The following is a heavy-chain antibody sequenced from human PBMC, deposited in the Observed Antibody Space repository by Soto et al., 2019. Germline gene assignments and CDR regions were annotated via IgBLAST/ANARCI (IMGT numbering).Heavy chain of an antibody. CDR3: ARDPGYSYGYEGYYYYYGMDV. D-gene: IGHD5-18*01. CDR2: INHSGST. CDR1: GGSFSGYY. Sequence: LSLTCSVYGGSFSGYYWSWIRQPPGKGLEWIGEINHSGSTNYNPSLKSRVTISVDTSKNQFSLKLSSVTAADTAVYYCARDPGYSYGYEGYYYYYGMDVWGQGTTVTVS. J-gene: IGHJ6*02. V-gene: IGHV4-34*01.